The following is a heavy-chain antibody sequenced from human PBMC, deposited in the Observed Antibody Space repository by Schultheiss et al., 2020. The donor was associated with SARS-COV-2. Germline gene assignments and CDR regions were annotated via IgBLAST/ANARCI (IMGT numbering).Heavy chain of an antibody. J-gene: IGHJ5*02. D-gene: IGHD2-15*01. CDR2: INHSGST. CDR3: ARDPGCSGGSCYSVDNRFDP. Sequence: SETLSLTCAVYGGSFSGYYWSWIRQPPGKGLEWVGEINHSGSTNYNPSLKSRVTMSVDTSKNQFSLKLSSVTAADTAVYFCARDPGCSGGSCYSVDNRFDPWGQGTLVTVSS. V-gene: IGHV4-34*01. CDR1: GGSFSGYY.